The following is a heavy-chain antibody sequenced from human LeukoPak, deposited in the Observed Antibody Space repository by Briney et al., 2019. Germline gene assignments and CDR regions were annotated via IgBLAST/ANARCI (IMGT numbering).Heavy chain of an antibody. CDR1: GFTFSSYG. D-gene: IGHD6-13*01. CDR3: ARDMGSSSWYFRFDP. J-gene: IGHJ5*02. CDR2: IWYDGSKE. Sequence: QPGRSLRLSCAASGFTFSSYGMHWVRQAPGKGLEWVAVIWYDGSKEYYADSVKGRFTISRDNSKNTLFLQMNSLRAEDTAVYYCARDMGSSSWYFRFDPWGQGTLVTVSS. V-gene: IGHV3-33*01.